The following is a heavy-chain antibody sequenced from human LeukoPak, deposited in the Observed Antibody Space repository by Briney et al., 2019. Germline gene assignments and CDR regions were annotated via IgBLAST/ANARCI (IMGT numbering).Heavy chain of an antibody. CDR1: GFTFSSYW. V-gene: IGHV3-74*01. Sequence: GGSLRLSCAASGFTFSSYWMHWVRQAPGKGLVWVSRISTDGSSTNSADSVKGRFTISRDNAKNTPYLQMNSLRAEDTAVYYCVREYSSSSGRAFDIWGQGTMVTVSP. CDR3: VREYSSSSGRAFDI. J-gene: IGHJ3*02. CDR2: ISTDGSST. D-gene: IGHD6-6*01.